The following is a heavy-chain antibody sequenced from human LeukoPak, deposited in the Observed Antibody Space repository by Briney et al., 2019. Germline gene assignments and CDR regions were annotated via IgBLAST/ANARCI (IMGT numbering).Heavy chain of an antibody. D-gene: IGHD2-2*01. CDR3: ARERCSSTSCYNWFDP. J-gene: IGHJ5*02. CDR1: GYTFTGYY. V-gene: IGHV1-2*02. CDR2: INPNSGGT. Sequence: ASEKVSCKASGYTFTGYYMHWVRQAPGQGLEWMGWINPNSGGTNYAQKFQGRVTMTRDTSISTAYMELSRLRSDDTAVYYCARERCSSTSCYNWFDPWGQGTLVTVSS.